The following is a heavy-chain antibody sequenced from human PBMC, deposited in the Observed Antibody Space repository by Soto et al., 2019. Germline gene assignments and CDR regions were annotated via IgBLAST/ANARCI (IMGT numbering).Heavy chain of an antibody. V-gene: IGHV3-21*01. CDR3: ARGSAFIGLDY. D-gene: IGHD1-26*01. J-gene: IGHJ4*02. CDR1: GFIFSRYS. Sequence: GGSLRLSCAVSGFIFSRYSMNWVRQAPGKGLEWVSSIGTSGSYIYDTDSVKGRFTISRDNTKDSLYLQMNSLRAEDTAIYYCARGSAFIGLDYWGQGTPVTAPQ. CDR2: IGTSGSYI.